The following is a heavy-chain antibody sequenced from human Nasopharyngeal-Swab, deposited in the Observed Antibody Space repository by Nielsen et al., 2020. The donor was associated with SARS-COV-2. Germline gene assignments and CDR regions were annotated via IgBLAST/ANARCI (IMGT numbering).Heavy chain of an antibody. V-gene: IGHV4-61*01. J-gene: IGHJ6*02. CDR2: IYYSGST. D-gene: IGHD6-19*01. Sequence: SRPLPLTCTVFGVSFSSGSYYWSWIRQPPGKGLEWIGYIYYSGSTNYNPSLKSRVTIPVDTSKNQSSLKLSSVTAADTAVYYCARDEYSSGGGGYYYGMDVWGQGTTVTVSS. CDR3: ARDEYSSGGGGYYYGMDV. CDR1: GVSFSSGSYY.